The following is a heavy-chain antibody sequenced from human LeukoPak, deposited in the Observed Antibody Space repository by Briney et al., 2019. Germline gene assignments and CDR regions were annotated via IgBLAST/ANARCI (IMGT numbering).Heavy chain of an antibody. CDR3: AKDRGSSGLNWFDP. J-gene: IGHJ5*02. Sequence: GGSLRLSCAASGFTFSSYAMSWVRQAPGKGMEWVSAISGSGGSTYYADSVKGRFTISRDNSKNTLYLQMNSLRAEDTAVYYCAKDRGSSGLNWFDPWGQGTLVTVSS. CDR1: GFTFSSYA. V-gene: IGHV3-23*01. D-gene: IGHD6-19*01. CDR2: ISGSGGST.